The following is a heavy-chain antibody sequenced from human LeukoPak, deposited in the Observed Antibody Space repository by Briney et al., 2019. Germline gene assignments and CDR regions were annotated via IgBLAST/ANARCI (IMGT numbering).Heavy chain of an antibody. CDR2: FSHNSGSA. J-gene: IGHJ4*02. D-gene: IGHD5-12*01. V-gene: IGHV3-23*01. CDR1: GFTLTNYA. CDR3: AKDRVAAGWLNSRFDS. Sequence: GGSQRLPCAASGFTLTNYALRRGREAPGHGLGSGSGFSHNSGSAYYAEPVKGRFTIPRGNYNNTLYLQMHNLRAEDTAVYFCAKDRVAAGWLNSRFDSWGQGTLVTVSS.